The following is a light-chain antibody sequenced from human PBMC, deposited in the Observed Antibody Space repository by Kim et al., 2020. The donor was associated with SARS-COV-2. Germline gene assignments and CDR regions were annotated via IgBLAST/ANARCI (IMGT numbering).Light chain of an antibody. J-gene: IGLJ2*01. CDR3: QAWDSSIVV. Sequence: SVSPGQTASITCAGDRLGEINACWYKQKPGQSPVLGIYRDSKRTSGIPERFSGSNSGDTATLTISGTQAMDEADYYCQAWDSSIVVFGGGTQLTVL. CDR1: RLGEIN. CDR2: RDS. V-gene: IGLV3-1*01.